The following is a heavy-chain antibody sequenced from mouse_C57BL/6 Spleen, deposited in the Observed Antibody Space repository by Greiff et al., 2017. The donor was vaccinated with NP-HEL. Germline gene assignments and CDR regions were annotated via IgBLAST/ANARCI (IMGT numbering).Heavy chain of an antibody. CDR2: IDPSDSYT. CDR3: ARGGNHLFAY. Sequence: QVQLQQPGAELVMPGASVKLSCKASGHTFTSYWMHWVKQRPGQGLEWIGEIDPSDSYTNYNQKFKGKSTLTVDKSSSTAYMQLSSLTSEDSAVYYCARGGNHLFAYWGQGTLVTVSA. V-gene: IGHV1-69*01. CDR1: GHTFTSYW. D-gene: IGHD2-1*01. J-gene: IGHJ3*01.